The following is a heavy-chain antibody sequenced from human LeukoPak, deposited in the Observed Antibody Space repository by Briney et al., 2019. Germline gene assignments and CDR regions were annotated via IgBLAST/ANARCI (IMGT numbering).Heavy chain of an antibody. Sequence: GGSLRLSCTASGFPLGDYAMSWVRQAPGKGLEWIGFIRSKAYGGATQYAASVKGRFTISRDDSKYIAYLQMNSLKTEDTAVYFCTRDYYYDTSGYRYWGQGTLVTVSS. J-gene: IGHJ4*02. CDR1: GFPLGDYA. CDR2: IRSKAYGGAT. CDR3: TRDYYYDTSGYRY. V-gene: IGHV3-49*04. D-gene: IGHD3-22*01.